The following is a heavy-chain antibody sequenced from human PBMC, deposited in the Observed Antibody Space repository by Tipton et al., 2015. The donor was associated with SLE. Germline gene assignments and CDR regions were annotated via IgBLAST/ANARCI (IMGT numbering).Heavy chain of an antibody. CDR3: ARGGVVTLTQFDY. V-gene: IGHV4-31*03. Sequence: TLSLTCTVSGGSVNSGGYYWSWIRQHPGKGLEWIGYIYYTGSTYYNPSLKSRVTIPVDTSKNQFSLKLSSVTAADTAVYYCARGGVVTLTQFDYWGQGTQVTVSS. CDR1: GGSVNSGGYY. D-gene: IGHD3-10*01. CDR2: IYYTGST. J-gene: IGHJ4*02.